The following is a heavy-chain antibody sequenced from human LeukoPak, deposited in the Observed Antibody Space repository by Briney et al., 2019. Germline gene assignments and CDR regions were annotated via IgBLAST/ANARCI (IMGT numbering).Heavy chain of an antibody. CDR3: ARDRITMVRGVKNWFDP. V-gene: IGHV1-2*02. CDR1: GCTFTGYY. J-gene: IGHJ5*02. Sequence: ASVKVSCKASGCTFTGYYMHWVRQAPGQGLEWMGWINPNSGGTNYAQKFQGRVTMTRDTSISTAYMELSRLRSDDTAVYYCARDRITMVRGVKNWFDPWGQGTLVTVSS. CDR2: INPNSGGT. D-gene: IGHD3-10*01.